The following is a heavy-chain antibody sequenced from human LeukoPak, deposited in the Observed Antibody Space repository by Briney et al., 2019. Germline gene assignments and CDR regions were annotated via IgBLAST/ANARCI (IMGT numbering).Heavy chain of an antibody. V-gene: IGHV4-4*07. Sequence: SETLSVTCTVSGGSISSYYWSWIRQPAGKGLEWIGRIYTSGSTNYNPSLKSRVTISVDKSKNQFSLKLSSVTAADTAVYYCAREGDYDFWSGPWDWFDPWGQGTLVTVSS. CDR1: GGSISSYY. J-gene: IGHJ5*02. CDR2: IYTSGST. D-gene: IGHD3-3*01. CDR3: AREGDYDFWSGPWDWFDP.